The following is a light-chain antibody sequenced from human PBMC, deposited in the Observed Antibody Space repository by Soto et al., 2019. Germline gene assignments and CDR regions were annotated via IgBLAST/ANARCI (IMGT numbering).Light chain of an antibody. CDR2: GAS. CDR3: QQYSAWPIT. V-gene: IGKV3-15*01. Sequence: EILMAQSPTTLSVSPGERATLSCRASQGIDIDLAWYQQNPGQAPRLLIFGASTRATGIPARFSGSGSGTEFSLIINSLQSEDFAVYYCQQYSAWPITFGQGTRLDIK. J-gene: IGKJ5*01. CDR1: QGIDID.